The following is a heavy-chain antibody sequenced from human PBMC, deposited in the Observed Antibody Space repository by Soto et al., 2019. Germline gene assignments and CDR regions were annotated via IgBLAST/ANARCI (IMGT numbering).Heavy chain of an antibody. CDR1: GFSLSSHGLG. Sequence: QITLKESGPTLVRPTQTLTLTCTFSGFSLSSHGLGVGWIRQPPGRALEWLAVMYWDGDVGYSPSLKTRLTITKDPSKNQVVLTMTNMDPVDTATYYCAHRREALRPLYFEYWGQGILLTVSS. V-gene: IGHV2-5*02. CDR3: AHRREALRPLYFEY. CDR2: MYWDGDV. J-gene: IGHJ4*02. D-gene: IGHD2-15*01.